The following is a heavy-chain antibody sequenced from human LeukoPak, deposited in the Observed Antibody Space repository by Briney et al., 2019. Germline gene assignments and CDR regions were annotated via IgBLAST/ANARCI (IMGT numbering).Heavy chain of an antibody. Sequence: SETLTLTCTASGGSISSYYWSWIRQPPGKGLEWIGYIYYSGSTNYNPSLKSRVTILVDTSKNQFSLKLSSVTAADTAVYYWARGSGYDPYYYYYGMGVWGKGTTVTVSS. CDR1: GGSISSYY. D-gene: IGHD5-12*01. V-gene: IGHV4-59*13. CDR2: IYYSGST. J-gene: IGHJ6*04. CDR3: ARGSGYDPYYYYYGMGV.